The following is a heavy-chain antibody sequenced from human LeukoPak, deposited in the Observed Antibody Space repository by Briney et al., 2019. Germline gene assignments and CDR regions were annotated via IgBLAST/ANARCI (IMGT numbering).Heavy chain of an antibody. D-gene: IGHD4-17*01. CDR1: GFTFSNAW. CDR2: ISGSGGST. J-gene: IGHJ3*02. V-gene: IGHV3-23*01. Sequence: PGGSLRLSCAASGFTFSNAWMNWVRQAPGKGLEWVSAISGSGGSTYYADSVKGRFTISRDNSKNTLYLQMNSLRAEDTAVYYCAKKPVTTGLLPAFDIWGQGTMVTVSS. CDR3: AKKPVTTGLLPAFDI.